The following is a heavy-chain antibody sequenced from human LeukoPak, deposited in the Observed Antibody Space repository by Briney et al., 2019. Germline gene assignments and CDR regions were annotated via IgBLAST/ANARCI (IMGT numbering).Heavy chain of an antibody. Sequence: PGGSLRLSCAASGFTFSSYSMNWVRQAPGKGLEWVSSISSSSSYIYYADSVKGRFTISRDNAKNSLYLQMNSLRAEDTAVYYCARDSPYYYDSSGFPYYYYYYYMDVWGKGTTVTISS. V-gene: IGHV3-21*01. D-gene: IGHD3-22*01. CDR3: ARDSPYYYDSSGFPYYYYYYYMDV. J-gene: IGHJ6*03. CDR2: ISSSSSYI. CDR1: GFTFSSYS.